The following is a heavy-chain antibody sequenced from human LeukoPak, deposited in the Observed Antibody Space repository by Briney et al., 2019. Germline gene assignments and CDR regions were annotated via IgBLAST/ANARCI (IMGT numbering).Heavy chain of an antibody. CDR3: ARDRGYGFDP. CDR2: INHSGST. V-gene: IGHV4-34*01. D-gene: IGHD5-12*01. Sequence: SETLSLTCAVYGGSFSGYYWSWIRQPPGKGLEWIGEINHSGSTNYNPSLKSRVTISVDTSKNQFSLKLTSVTAADTAVYYCARDRGYGFDPWGQGTLVTVSS. CDR1: GGSFSGYY. J-gene: IGHJ5*02.